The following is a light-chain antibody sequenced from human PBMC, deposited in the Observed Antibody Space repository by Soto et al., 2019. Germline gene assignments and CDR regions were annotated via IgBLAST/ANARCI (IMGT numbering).Light chain of an antibody. Sequence: IVLTQSPATLSLSPGERATLSFRASQSVSVYLAWYQQKPGQAPRLLIYGASNRATGIPDRFSGSGSGTDFTLTISRLEPEDFAVYYCQQYGSSGTFGQGTKVDIK. J-gene: IGKJ1*01. CDR2: GAS. V-gene: IGKV3-20*01. CDR1: QSVSVY. CDR3: QQYGSSGT.